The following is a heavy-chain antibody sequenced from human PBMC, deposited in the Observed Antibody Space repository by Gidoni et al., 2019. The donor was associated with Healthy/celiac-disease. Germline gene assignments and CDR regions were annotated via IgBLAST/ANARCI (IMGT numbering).Heavy chain of an antibody. CDR2: ISYDGSNK. Sequence: QVQLVESGGGVVQPGRSLRRACAASGFTFSSYGMHWVRQAPGKGLEWVAVISYDGSNKYYADSVKGRFTISRDNSKNTLYLQMNSLRAEDTAVYYCAKDLGGNSCYWGQGTLVTVSS. D-gene: IGHD2-21*02. J-gene: IGHJ4*02. CDR3: AKDLGGNSCY. CDR1: GFTFSSYG. V-gene: IGHV3-30*18.